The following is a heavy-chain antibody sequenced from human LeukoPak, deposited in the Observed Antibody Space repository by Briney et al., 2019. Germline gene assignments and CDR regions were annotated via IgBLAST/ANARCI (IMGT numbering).Heavy chain of an antibody. D-gene: IGHD2-21*01. CDR2: ISGSGGST. V-gene: IGHV3-23*01. CDR3: AKVVYCGGDCYSAAFDI. CDR1: GFTFSSYA. J-gene: IGHJ3*02. Sequence: SGGSLRVSCAASGFTFSSYAMSWVRQAPGKGLEWVSAISGSGGSTYYADSVKGRFTISRDNSKNTLYLQMNSLRAEDTAVYYCAKVVYCGGDCYSAAFDIWGQGTMVTVSS.